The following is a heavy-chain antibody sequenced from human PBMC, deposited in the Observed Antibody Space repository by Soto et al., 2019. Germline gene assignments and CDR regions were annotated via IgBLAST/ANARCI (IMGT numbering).Heavy chain of an antibody. CDR2: ISAYNGNT. CDR1: VYTFTSYG. J-gene: IGHJ4*02. V-gene: IGHV1-18*01. CDR3: VVAAQPYYFDY. D-gene: IGHD2-15*01. Sequence: ASVKVSCKASVYTFTSYGISWVRQAPGQGLEWMGWISAYNGNTNYAQKLQGRVTMTTDTSTSTAYMELRSLRSDDTAVYYCVVAAQPYYFDYWGQGTLVTVSS.